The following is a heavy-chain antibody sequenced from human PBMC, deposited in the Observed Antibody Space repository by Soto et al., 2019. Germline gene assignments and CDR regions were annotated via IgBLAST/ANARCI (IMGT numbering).Heavy chain of an antibody. CDR3: AKRPPMAGADWFDP. J-gene: IGHJ5*02. CDR2: ISGRGGST. CDR1: GFTFSSYA. V-gene: IGHV3-23*01. Sequence: GGSLRLSCAASGFTFSSYAMSWVRQALGKGLEWVSAISGRGGSTYYADYVKGRFTISRDNSKNTLYLQMNSLRAEDTAVYYCAKRPPMAGADWFDPWGQGTLVTVSS.